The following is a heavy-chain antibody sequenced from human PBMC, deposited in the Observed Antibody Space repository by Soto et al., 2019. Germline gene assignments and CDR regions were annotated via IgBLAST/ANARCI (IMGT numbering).Heavy chain of an antibody. Sequence: GGSLRLSCAASGFTFSSYWMHWVRQAPGKGLVWVSRINSDGSSTSYADSVKGRFTISRDNAKNTLYLQMNSLRAEDTAVYYCAIRASYYDSSGYFDYWGQGALVTVSS. D-gene: IGHD3-22*01. J-gene: IGHJ4*02. CDR1: GFTFSSYW. CDR3: AIRASYYDSSGYFDY. V-gene: IGHV3-74*01. CDR2: INSDGSST.